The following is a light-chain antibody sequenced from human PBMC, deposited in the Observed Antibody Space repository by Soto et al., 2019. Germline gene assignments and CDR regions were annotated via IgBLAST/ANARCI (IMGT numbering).Light chain of an antibody. J-gene: IGKJ1*01. CDR2: HGS. V-gene: IGKV3-20*01. CDR3: QQYNSYYET. Sequence: IVLTQSPGTLSLSPGERVTLSCRASQTISRNYLAWYQQKPGLAPRLIMYHGSRRAAGTPDRFSGSGSGTEFTLTISSLQPDDFATYYCQQYNSYYETFGQGTKVDI. CDR1: QTISRNY.